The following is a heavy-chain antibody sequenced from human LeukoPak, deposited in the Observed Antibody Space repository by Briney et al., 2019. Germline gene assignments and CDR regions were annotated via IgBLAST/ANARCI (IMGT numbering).Heavy chain of an antibody. CDR1: GFTYTSYA. Sequence: PGGSLRHSCAASGFTYTSYAMSWVRQAPGKGLEWVSAISGSGGSTYYADSVKGRFTISRDNSKNTLYLQMNSLRAEDTAVYYCAREGPGFGELSGAFDIWGQGTMVTVSS. J-gene: IGHJ3*02. CDR2: ISGSGGST. CDR3: AREGPGFGELSGAFDI. D-gene: IGHD3-10*01. V-gene: IGHV3-23*01.